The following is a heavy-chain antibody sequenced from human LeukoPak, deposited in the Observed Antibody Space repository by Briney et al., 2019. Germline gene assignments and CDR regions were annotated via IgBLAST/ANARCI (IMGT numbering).Heavy chain of an antibody. J-gene: IGHJ4*02. Sequence: SETLSLTCTVSGGSISSYYWSWIRQPPGKGREGIGYIYYSGSTNYNPSLKTRVTISVDTSQNQFSLKLSSVPAADPAVYYCARGPPPLDTAMVTPFDYWGQGTLVTVSS. V-gene: IGHV4-59*01. CDR2: IYYSGST. CDR1: GGSISSYY. D-gene: IGHD5-18*01. CDR3: ARGPPPLDTAMVTPFDY.